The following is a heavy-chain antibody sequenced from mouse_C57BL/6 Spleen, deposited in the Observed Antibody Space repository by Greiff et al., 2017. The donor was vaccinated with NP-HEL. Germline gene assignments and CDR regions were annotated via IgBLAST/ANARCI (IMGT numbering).Heavy chain of an antibody. V-gene: IGHV5-6*01. D-gene: IGHD1-1*01. CDR2: ISSGGSYT. CDR3: ASGGYYYGSSYDAMDY. CDR1: GFTFSSYG. J-gene: IGHJ4*01. Sequence: EVQGVESGGDLVKPGGSLKLSCAASGFTFSSYGMSWVRQTPDKRLEWVATISSGGSYTYYPDSVKGRFTISRDNAKNTLYLQMSSLKSEDTAMYYCASGGYYYGSSYDAMDYWGQGASVTVSS.